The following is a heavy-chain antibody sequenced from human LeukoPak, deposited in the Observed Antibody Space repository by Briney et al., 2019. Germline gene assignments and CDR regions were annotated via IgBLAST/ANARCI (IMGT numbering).Heavy chain of an antibody. CDR1: GFTFGDYA. J-gene: IGHJ6*03. Sequence: TGGSLRLSCTASGFTFGDYAMSWVRQAPGKGLEWVGFIRSKAYGGTTEYAASVKGRFTISRDDSKSIAYLQMNSLKTEDTAVYYCTRQGVSSGWHYYYYMDVWGKGTTVTVPS. D-gene: IGHD6-19*01. V-gene: IGHV3-49*04. CDR2: IRSKAYGGTT. CDR3: TRQGVSSGWHYYYYMDV.